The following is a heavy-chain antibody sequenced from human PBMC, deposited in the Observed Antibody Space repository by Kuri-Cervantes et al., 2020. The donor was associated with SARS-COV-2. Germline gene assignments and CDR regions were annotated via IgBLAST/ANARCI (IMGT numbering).Heavy chain of an antibody. CDR2: IYYSGST. J-gene: IGHJ4*02. D-gene: IGHD6-13*01. V-gene: IGHV4-59*01. CDR3: ARGGGSSWDFDY. CDR1: GGSISSYC. Sequence: SETLSLTCTVSGGSISSYCWSWIRQPPGKGLEWIGYIYYSGSTNYNPSLKSRVTISVDTSKNQFSLKLSSVTAADTAVYYCARGGGSSWDFDYWGQGTLVTVSS.